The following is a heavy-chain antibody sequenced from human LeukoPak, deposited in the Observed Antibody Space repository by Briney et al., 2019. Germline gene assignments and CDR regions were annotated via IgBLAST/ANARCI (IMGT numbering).Heavy chain of an antibody. CDR3: ARHDYYDSSGYYFFGAFDI. D-gene: IGHD3-22*01. CDR2: INPNSGGT. V-gene: IGHV1-2*02. Sequence: GASVKVSCKASGYTFTGYYMHWVRQAPGQGLEWMGWINPNSGGTNYAQKFQGRVTMTRDTSISTAYMELSRLRSDDTAVYYCARHDYYDSSGYYFFGAFDIWGQGTMVTVS. J-gene: IGHJ3*02. CDR1: GYTFTGYY.